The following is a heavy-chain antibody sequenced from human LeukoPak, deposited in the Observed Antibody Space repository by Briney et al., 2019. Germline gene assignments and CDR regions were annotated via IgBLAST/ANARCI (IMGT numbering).Heavy chain of an antibody. V-gene: IGHV3-7*03. CDR3: ARGQWLGHC. D-gene: IGHD6-19*01. CDR1: GFTFSTYW. J-gene: IGHJ4*02. CDR2: IKKDGSER. Sequence: PGGSLRLSCASSGFTFSTYWMSWVRQAPGKGLEWVANIKKDGSERNYVDSVKGRFTISRDNAKNSLYLQMNSLRVEDTAVYYCARGQWLGHCWGQGTLSPSPQ.